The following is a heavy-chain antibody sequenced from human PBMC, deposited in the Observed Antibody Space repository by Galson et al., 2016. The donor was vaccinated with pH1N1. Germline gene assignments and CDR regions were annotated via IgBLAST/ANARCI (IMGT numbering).Heavy chain of an antibody. D-gene: IGHD3-16*02. CDR3: ARAIGSRSAY. V-gene: IGHV3-7*01. CDR1: GFTFSNYW. J-gene: IGHJ4*02. CDR2: IKEDGSET. Sequence: SLRLSCAASGFTFSNYWMHWVRQVPGKGLEWVANIKEDGSETYYVDSVRGRFTISRANAKNSLYLQMNSLRDEDTSLYYCARAIGSRSAYWGQGTLVIVSS.